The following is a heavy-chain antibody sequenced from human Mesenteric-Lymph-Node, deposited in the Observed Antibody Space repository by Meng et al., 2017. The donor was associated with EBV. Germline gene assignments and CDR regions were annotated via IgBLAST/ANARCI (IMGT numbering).Heavy chain of an antibody. CDR2: IHYSGDT. V-gene: IGHV4-30-4*01. Sequence: QVQLQESGPGLVKPSQTVSLTCAVSGGSIAGGSYWSWVRQPPGKGLEWIAFIHYSGDTYYNPSLKSRLAISVDTSKDQFSLRLRSVTAADTAVYYCARANQGLRYFDCWGQGTLVTVSS. CDR1: GGSIAGGSY. D-gene: IGHD3-9*01. CDR3: ARANQGLRYFDC. J-gene: IGHJ4*02.